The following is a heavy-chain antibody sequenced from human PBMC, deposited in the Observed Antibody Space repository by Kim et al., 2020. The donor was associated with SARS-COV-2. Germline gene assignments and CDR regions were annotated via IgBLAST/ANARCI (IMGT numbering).Heavy chain of an antibody. Sequence: GGSLRLSCAASGFTFDDYGMSWVRQAPGKGLEWVSGINWNGGSTGYADSVKGRFTISRDNAKNSLYLQMNSLRAEDTALYYCARDGNYYGSGSDLTGYYYGMDVWGQGTTVTVSS. D-gene: IGHD3-10*01. CDR1: GFTFDDYG. V-gene: IGHV3-20*04. CDR2: INWNGGST. CDR3: ARDGNYYGSGSDLTGYYYGMDV. J-gene: IGHJ6*02.